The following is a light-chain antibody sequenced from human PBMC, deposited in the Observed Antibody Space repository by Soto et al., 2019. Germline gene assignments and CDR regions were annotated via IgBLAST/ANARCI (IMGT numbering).Light chain of an antibody. Sequence: QSALTQPASVSGSPGQSITISCTGTSSDVGSYNYVSWYQHRPGKAPKLMIFEVTNRPSGVSNRFSGSKSGNTASLTISGLQAEDEADYYCSSYVTDNEILFGGGTKLTVL. J-gene: IGLJ3*02. V-gene: IGLV2-14*01. CDR3: SSYVTDNEIL. CDR1: SSDVGSYNY. CDR2: EVT.